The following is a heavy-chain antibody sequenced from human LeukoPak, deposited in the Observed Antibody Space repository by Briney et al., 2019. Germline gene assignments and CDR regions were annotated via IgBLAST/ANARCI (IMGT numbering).Heavy chain of an antibody. D-gene: IGHD3-22*01. Sequence: SETLSLTCTVSGGSISSGSYYWSWIRQPAGKGLEWIGRIYTSGSTNYNPSLKSRVTISVDTSKNQFSLKLSSVTAADTAVYYCARVQGYYYDSSGYYPNDAFDIWGQGTMVTVSS. CDR2: IYTSGST. CDR3: ARVQGYYYDSSGYYPNDAFDI. CDR1: GGSISSGSYY. V-gene: IGHV4-61*02. J-gene: IGHJ3*02.